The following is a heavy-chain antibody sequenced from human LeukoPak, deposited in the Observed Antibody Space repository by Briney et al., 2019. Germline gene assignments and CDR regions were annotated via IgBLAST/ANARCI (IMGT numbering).Heavy chain of an antibody. CDR3: ARVSRYTGGYFDY. D-gene: IGHD1-1*01. CDR2: IIPIFGTA. J-gene: IGHJ4*02. Sequence: SVKVSCKASGGTFSSYAISWVRQAPGQGLEWMGRIIPIFGTANYAQKFQGRVTITTDESTSTAYMELSSLRSEDTAVYYCARVSRYTGGYFDYWGQGTLVTVSS. V-gene: IGHV1-69*05. CDR1: GGTFSSYA.